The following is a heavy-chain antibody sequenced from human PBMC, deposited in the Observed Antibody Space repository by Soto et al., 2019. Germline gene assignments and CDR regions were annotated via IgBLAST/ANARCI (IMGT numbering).Heavy chain of an antibody. CDR1: GYTFTGYY. CDR2: INPNSGGT. J-gene: IGHJ6*02. D-gene: IGHD2-2*01. CDR3: AICSSISCYRQNYYYYGMDV. Sequence: ASVKVSCKASGYTFTGYYMHWVRQAPGQGLEWMGWINPNSGGTNYAQKFQGWVTMTRDTSISTAYMELSRLRSDDTAVYYCAICSSISCYRQNYYYYGMDVWGQGTTVTVSS. V-gene: IGHV1-2*04.